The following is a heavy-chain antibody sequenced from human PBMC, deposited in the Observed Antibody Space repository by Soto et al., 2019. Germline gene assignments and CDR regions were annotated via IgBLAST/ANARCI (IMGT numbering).Heavy chain of an antibody. CDR3: ARGLWNDVFQY. D-gene: IGHD1-1*01. CDR2: VHHTGST. V-gene: IGHV4-30-2*01. CDR1: GGSISSGGYS. Sequence: PSETLSLTCAVSGGSISSGGYSWTWIRQPPGKGLEWIGYVHHTGSTTYNPSLKTRVNISIDRPNNQFFLTLTSATAADSAVYYCARGLWNDVFQYWGVGILVTVSS. J-gene: IGHJ1*01.